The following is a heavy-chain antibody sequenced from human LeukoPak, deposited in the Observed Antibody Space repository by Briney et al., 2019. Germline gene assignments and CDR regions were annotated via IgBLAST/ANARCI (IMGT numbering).Heavy chain of an antibody. J-gene: IGHJ4*02. CDR3: AVVDSSGWYGGGANYFDY. D-gene: IGHD6-19*01. CDR2: IYSGDST. CDR1: GFTVSTNY. Sequence: GGSLRLSCAASGFTVSTNYMSWVRQAPGKGLEWVSVIYSGDSTYYADSVKGRFTISRDISKNTLYLQMNSLGAEDTAVYYCAVVDSSGWYGGGANYFDYWGQGTLVTVSS. V-gene: IGHV3-66*01.